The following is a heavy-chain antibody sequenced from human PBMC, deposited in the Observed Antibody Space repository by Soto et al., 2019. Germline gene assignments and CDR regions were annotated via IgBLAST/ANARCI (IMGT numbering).Heavy chain of an antibody. V-gene: IGHV1-69*13. CDR1: GGTFSSYA. Sequence: ASVKVSCKASGGTFSSYAISWVRQAPGQGLEWMGGIIPIFGTANYAQKFQGRVTITADESTSTAYMELSSLRSEDTAVYYCARDSGEVDDFWSGYRAFDIWGQGTMVTVSS. D-gene: IGHD3-3*01. J-gene: IGHJ3*02. CDR3: ARDSGEVDDFWSGYRAFDI. CDR2: IIPIFGTA.